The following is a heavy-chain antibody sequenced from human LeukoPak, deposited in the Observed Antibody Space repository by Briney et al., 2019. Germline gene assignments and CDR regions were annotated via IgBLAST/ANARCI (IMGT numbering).Heavy chain of an antibody. CDR3: AKDDRVSGTFLRWFDP. Sequence: SETLSLTCTVSGGSISSDYWSWIRQPAGRGLEWIGHIYKSGSTDYNPSLKSRVTMSMDTSKSQFSLNLRSVTAADTAVYYCAKDDRVSGTFLRWFDPWGQGTLVTVSS. CDR1: GGSISSDY. D-gene: IGHD1-26*01. J-gene: IGHJ5*02. V-gene: IGHV4-4*07. CDR2: IYKSGST.